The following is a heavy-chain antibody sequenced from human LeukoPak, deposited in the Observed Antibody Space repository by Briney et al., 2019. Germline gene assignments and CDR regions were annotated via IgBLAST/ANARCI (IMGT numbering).Heavy chain of an antibody. CDR2: IYHSGST. Sequence: PSQTLSLTCTVSGGSISSGGYYWSWIRQPPGKGLEWIGYIYHSGSTYYNPSLKSRVTRTVDRSKNHFSLKLSSVAAADTAVYYCASSIVVVPAAISAQFDPWGQGTLVTVSS. D-gene: IGHD2-2*01. J-gene: IGHJ5*02. CDR1: GGSISSGGYY. CDR3: ASSIVVVPAAISAQFDP. V-gene: IGHV4-30-2*01.